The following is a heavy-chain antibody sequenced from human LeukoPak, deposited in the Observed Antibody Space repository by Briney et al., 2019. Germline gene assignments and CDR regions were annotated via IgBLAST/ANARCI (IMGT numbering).Heavy chain of an antibody. CDR2: IYTSGST. CDR1: GGSISGYY. CDR3: ARDGGSYYFDS. D-gene: IGHD1-26*01. J-gene: IGHJ4*02. V-gene: IGHV4-4*07. Sequence: SETLPLICSVSGGSISGYYWSWIRQPAGKGLEWIGRIYTSGSTNYNPSLKSRVTMSVDTSKNQFSLKLSYVTAADTAVYFCARDGGSYYFDSWGQGILVTVSS.